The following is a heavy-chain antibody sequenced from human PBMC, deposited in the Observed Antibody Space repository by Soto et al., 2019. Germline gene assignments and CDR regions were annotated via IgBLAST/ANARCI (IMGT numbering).Heavy chain of an antibody. V-gene: IGHV4-30-4*01. CDR2: IYYSGST. D-gene: IGHD6-19*01. Sequence: PSETLSLTCTVSGGSISSGDYYWSWIRQPPGKGLEWIGYIYYSGSTYYNPSLKSRVTISVDTSKNQFSLKLSSVTAADTAVYYCARGGIAVAGIYDYWGQGTLVTVSS. CDR3: ARGGIAVAGIYDY. CDR1: GGSISSGDYY. J-gene: IGHJ4*02.